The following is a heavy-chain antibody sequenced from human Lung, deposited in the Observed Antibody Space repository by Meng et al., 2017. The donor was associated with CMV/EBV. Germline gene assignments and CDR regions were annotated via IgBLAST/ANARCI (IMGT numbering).Heavy chain of an antibody. Sequence: ESXXISCSGSGFTISNAQISWVRQAPGKGLEWVARIKPTTEHETIDYAVPVEGRFTISKDDSKNTVDLEMNSLKREGTAVYFCTTVNWNDYDNWGQGTVVTVSS. D-gene: IGHD1-1*01. CDR2: IKPTTEHETI. CDR1: GFTISNAQ. J-gene: IGHJ4*02. V-gene: IGHV3-15*01. CDR3: TTVNWNDYDN.